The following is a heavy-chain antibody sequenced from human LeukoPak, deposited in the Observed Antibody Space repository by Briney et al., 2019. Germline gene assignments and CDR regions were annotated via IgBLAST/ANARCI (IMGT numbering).Heavy chain of an antibody. CDR2: ISAYSGNT. Sequence: ASVKVSCKASGYTFFSYGINWVRQAPGQGLEWMGWISAYSGNTNYAQRIQGRVTMTTDTLATTAYMELRSLRSDDTAVYYCAKDLSSGWYDYYMDVWGKGTTVTVSS. V-gene: IGHV1-18*01. CDR3: AKDLSSGWYDYYMDV. J-gene: IGHJ6*03. CDR1: GYTFFSYG. D-gene: IGHD6-19*01.